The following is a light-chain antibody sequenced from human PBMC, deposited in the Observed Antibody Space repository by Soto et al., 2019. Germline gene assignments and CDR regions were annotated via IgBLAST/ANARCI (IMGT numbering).Light chain of an antibody. Sequence: DTQLTQSPSTLYASVGDRVTITCRASQSISGWLAWYQQKPGKAPKLLIHDASTLESGVPSRFSGSGSGTEFTLTISSLQPDDFATYFCQQHNDYWTFGQGTRLQIK. V-gene: IGKV1-5*01. CDR3: QQHNDYWT. CDR2: DAS. J-gene: IGKJ1*01. CDR1: QSISGW.